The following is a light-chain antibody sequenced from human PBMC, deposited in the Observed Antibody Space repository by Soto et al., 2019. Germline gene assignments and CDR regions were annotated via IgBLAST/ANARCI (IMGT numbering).Light chain of an antibody. J-gene: IGLJ2*01. CDR1: NIGSKN. CDR3: QVWDSSTL. CDR2: RDS. V-gene: IGLV3-9*01. Sequence: SYEVTQPLSGSVAVGQTATLTCGGNNIGSKNVNCYQQKPGQAPVLGIDRDSNRPSAIPERFSGYNSGNTATLTISRAQAGDEADYYCQVWDSSTLFGGGTKVPVL.